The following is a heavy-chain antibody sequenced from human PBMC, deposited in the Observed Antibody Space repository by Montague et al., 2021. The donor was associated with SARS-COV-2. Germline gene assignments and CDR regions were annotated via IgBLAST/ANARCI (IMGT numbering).Heavy chain of an antibody. V-gene: IGHV6-1*01. Sequence: RAISGDSVWSNTAAWNWIRQSPSGGLEWLGRTNYRSKWTSDYATSVEGRISIDPDTSKNQFFLHLSSVTPEDTGVYYCVRVTGSAQAGFDAWGQGTLVTVPS. J-gene: IGHJ4*02. CDR2: TNYRSKWTS. CDR1: GDSVWSNTAA. CDR3: VRVTGSAQAGFDA. D-gene: IGHD3-16*01.